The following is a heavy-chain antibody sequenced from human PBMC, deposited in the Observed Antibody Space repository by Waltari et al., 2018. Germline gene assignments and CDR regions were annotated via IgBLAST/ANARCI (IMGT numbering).Heavy chain of an antibody. CDR1: GFTFSTYN. CDR3: ARGITKGFES. Sequence: EVQLVESGGGLVKPGGSLRLPCVHSGFTFSTYNMNWVRQAPGKGLEWLKSITGYDHVYVLDSLKGRFTISRDNVKQTVYLQMDGLTSADTAVYYCARGITKGFESWGQGTLVTVSP. D-gene: IGHD3-10*01. J-gene: IGHJ4*02. CDR2: ITGYDHVY. V-gene: IGHV3-21*02.